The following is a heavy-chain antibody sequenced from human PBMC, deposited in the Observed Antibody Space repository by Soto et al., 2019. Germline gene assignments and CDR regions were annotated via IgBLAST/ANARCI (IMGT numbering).Heavy chain of an antibody. CDR3: AKDGDCSSTSCYAGSFRY. CDR2: ISYDGSNK. J-gene: IGHJ4*02. Sequence: QVQLVESGGGVVQPGKSLRLSCAASGFTFSSYGMHWVRQAPGKGLEWVAVISYDGSNKYYADSVKDRFTISRDNSKNTLYLQMYSLRPEDTAVYYCAKDGDCSSTSCYAGSFRYWGQGTLVTVSS. D-gene: IGHD2-2*01. CDR1: GFTFSSYG. V-gene: IGHV3-30*18.